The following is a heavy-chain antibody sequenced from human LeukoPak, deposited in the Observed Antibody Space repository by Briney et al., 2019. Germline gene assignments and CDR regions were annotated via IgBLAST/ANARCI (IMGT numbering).Heavy chain of an antibody. J-gene: IGHJ4*02. CDR2: INTDGRVT. CDR1: GFTFTTYW. CDR3: IRETHVGLHLEY. D-gene: IGHD3-10*02. V-gene: IGHV3-74*01. Sequence: GGSLRLSGVASGFTFTTYWMHWVRPVPGKGLVWVARINTDGRVTTYADSVKGRFTVSRDNAENTLYLQMNNLRPEDTAVYYCIRETHVGLHLEYWGQGTLATVS.